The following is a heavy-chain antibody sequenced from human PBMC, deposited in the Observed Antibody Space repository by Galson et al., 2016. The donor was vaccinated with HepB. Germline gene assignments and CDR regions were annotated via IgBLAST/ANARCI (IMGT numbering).Heavy chain of an antibody. D-gene: IGHD6-6*01. J-gene: IGHJ6*02. Sequence: QSGAEVKKPGESLKISCKGAGYTFTNYRIGWVRQKPGKGLEWMGVINPADSHSTYSPSIQGHLTILADKSIDTAYLHFNSLMASDTATYYCARYGALAARRGFFYYGLDVWGQGTTVTVFS. CDR2: INPADSHS. V-gene: IGHV5-51*01. CDR1: GYTFTNYR. CDR3: ARYGALAARRGFFYYGLDV.